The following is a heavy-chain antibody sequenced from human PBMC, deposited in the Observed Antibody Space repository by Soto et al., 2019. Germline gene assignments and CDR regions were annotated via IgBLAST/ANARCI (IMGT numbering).Heavy chain of an antibody. CDR1: GYTFISYG. CDR2: ISTYNGNT. CDR3: ALAGYSTSGVGILATGVHGVEIDY. Sequence: QVLLEQSGAEVKRAGASVKVSCKASGYTFISYGIAWVRQAPGQGLEWMGWISTYNGNTKYAQKCQDRVTSATDTSTSTAYMDVSILRSDDTAVYYCALAGYSTSGVGILATGVHGVEIDYWGQGTLVTVAS. D-gene: IGHD6-13*01. J-gene: IGHJ4*02. V-gene: IGHV1-18*01.